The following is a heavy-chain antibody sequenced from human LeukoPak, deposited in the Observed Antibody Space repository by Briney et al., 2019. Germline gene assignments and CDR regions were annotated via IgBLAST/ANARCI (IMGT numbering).Heavy chain of an antibody. CDR1: GGSFSGYY. D-gene: IGHD2/OR15-2a*01. CDR2: INHSGST. CDR3: ARFLRGPYNWFDP. V-gene: IGHV4-34*01. J-gene: IGHJ5*02. Sequence: SETLSLTCAVYGGSFSGYYWSWIRQPPGKGLEWIGEINHSGSTNYNPSLKSRVTISVDTSKNQFSLKLSSATAADTAVYYCARFLRGPYNWFDPWGQGTLVTVSS.